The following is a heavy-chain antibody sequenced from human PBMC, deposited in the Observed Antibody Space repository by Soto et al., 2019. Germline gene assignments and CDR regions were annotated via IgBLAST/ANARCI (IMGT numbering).Heavy chain of an antibody. CDR1: GFSFDDYA. CDR3: AKGYYSGYDLAYFDY. V-gene: IGHV3-23*01. CDR2: ISGSGDNT. D-gene: IGHD5-12*01. J-gene: IGHJ4*02. Sequence: EVQLLESGGGLVQPGGSLRLSCAASGFSFDDYAMTWVRQAAGKGLEWVSAISGSGDNTYYADSVKGRFTISRDNSKKTLYLQLNSLRAEDTALYYCAKGYYSGYDLAYFDYWGQGTLVTVSS.